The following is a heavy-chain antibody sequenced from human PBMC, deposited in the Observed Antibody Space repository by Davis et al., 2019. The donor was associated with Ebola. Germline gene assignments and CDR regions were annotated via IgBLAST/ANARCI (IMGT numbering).Heavy chain of an antibody. CDR2: IYHSGST. J-gene: IGHJ4*02. V-gene: IGHV4-4*02. Sequence: MPGGSLRLSCAVSGGSISSSNWWSWVRQPPGKGLEWIGEIYHSGSTNYNSSLKTRLTISLDTPKNQFSLKLTSVTAADTAVYYCARHGGLRHFELDSWGQGTLVTVSS. CDR3: ARHGGLRHFELDS. D-gene: IGHD3-9*01. CDR1: GGSISSSNW.